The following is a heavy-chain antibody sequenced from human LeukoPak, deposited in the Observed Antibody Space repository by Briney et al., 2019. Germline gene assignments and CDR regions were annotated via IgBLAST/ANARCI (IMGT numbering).Heavy chain of an antibody. D-gene: IGHD4-23*01. CDR2: IIPIFGTA. CDR3: ANYGGNSYYYYGMDV. V-gene: IGHV1-69*13. Sequence: SVKVSCKASGGTFSSYAISWVRQAPGQGLEWMGGIIPIFGTANYAQKFRGRVTITADESTSTAYMELSSLRSEDTAVYYCANYGGNSYYYYGMDVWGQGTTVTVSS. J-gene: IGHJ6*02. CDR1: GGTFSSYA.